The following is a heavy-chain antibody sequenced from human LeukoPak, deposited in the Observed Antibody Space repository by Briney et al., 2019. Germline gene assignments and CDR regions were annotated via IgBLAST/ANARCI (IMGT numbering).Heavy chain of an antibody. CDR2: MNPNSGNT. CDR3: ARAGVVTGTLRRGFDY. Sequence: ASVKVSCKASGYTFTSYDINWVRQATGQGLEWMGWMNPNSGNTGYAQKFQGRVTITRNTSISTAYMELSSLRSEDTAVYYCARAGVVTGTLRRGFDYWGQGTLVTVSS. D-gene: IGHD1-20*01. J-gene: IGHJ4*02. V-gene: IGHV1-8*03. CDR1: GYTFTSYD.